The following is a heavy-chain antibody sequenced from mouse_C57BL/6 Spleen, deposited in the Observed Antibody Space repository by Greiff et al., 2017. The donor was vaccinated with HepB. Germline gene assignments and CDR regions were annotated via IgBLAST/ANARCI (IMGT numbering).Heavy chain of an antibody. J-gene: IGHJ4*01. CDR1: YFAFMTSA. CDR2: FTMYSDAT. Sequence: LQQSGAELVRPGSSVKLSCKDSYFAFMTSAMHWVKQRPGHGLEWIGSFTMYSDATEYSEKFKGKATLTANTSSGTAYMEISSLTSADSAVYYCAGGNYDDYYAMDYWGQGTSVTVSS. CDR3: AGGNYDDYYAMDY. V-gene: IGHV1-49*01. D-gene: IGHD2-1*01.